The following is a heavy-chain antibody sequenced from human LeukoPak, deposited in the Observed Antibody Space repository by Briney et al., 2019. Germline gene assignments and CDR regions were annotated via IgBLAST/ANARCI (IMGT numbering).Heavy chain of an antibody. CDR1: GGSISSYY. D-gene: IGHD6-13*01. CDR3: ARGRVIAAGFYYYYYMDV. V-gene: IGHV4-4*07. J-gene: IGHJ6*03. Sequence: SETLSLTCTVPGGSISSYYWSWIRQPAGKGLEWIGRIYTSGSTNYNPSLKSRVTMSVDTSKNQFSLKLSSVTAADTAVYYCARGRVIAAGFYYYYYMDVWGKGTTVTISS. CDR2: IYTSGST.